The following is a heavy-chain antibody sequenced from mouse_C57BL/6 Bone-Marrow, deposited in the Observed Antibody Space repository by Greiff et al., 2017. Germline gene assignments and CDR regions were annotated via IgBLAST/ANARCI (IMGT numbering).Heavy chain of an antibody. Sequence: DVKLVESGGGLVKPGGSLKLSCAASGFNFSSYAMSWVRQTPEKGLEWVATISDGGSYTYYPDKVTGRFTISRDNAKNNLYLQMSHLKSEDTAMYYCAREDGAWLAYCGQGTLVTVSA. CDR2: ISDGGSYT. V-gene: IGHV5-4*01. CDR3: AREDGAWLAY. J-gene: IGHJ3*01. CDR1: GFNFSSYA. D-gene: IGHD2-3*01.